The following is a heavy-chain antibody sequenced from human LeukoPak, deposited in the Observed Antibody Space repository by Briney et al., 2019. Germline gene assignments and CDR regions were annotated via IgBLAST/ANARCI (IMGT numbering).Heavy chain of an antibody. Sequence: ASVKVSCKASGYTFTGYYMHWVRQAPGQGLEWMGWINPNSGGTNYAQKFQDRVTMTRDTSISTAYMELSRLRSDDTAVYYCARGHDFWSGYYCDYWGQGTLVTVSS. CDR3: ARGHDFWSGYYCDY. D-gene: IGHD3-3*01. V-gene: IGHV1-2*02. J-gene: IGHJ4*02. CDR1: GYTFTGYY. CDR2: INPNSGGT.